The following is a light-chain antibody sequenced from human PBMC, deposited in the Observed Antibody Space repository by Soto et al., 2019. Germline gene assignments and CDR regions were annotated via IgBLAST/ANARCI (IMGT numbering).Light chain of an antibody. CDR1: QDLSNY. CDR3: QQYDNLHLYT. Sequence: DIQMTQSPSSLSASVGDRVTITCQARQDLSNYLNWYQQKAGKAPQLLIYDASNLESGVPSRFSGSASGTDFTFTISSLQPEYIATYYCQQYDNLHLYTFSQGTKLEIK. CDR2: DAS. V-gene: IGKV1-33*01. J-gene: IGKJ2*01.